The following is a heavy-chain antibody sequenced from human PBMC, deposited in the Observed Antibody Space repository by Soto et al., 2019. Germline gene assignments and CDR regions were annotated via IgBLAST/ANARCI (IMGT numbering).Heavy chain of an antibody. J-gene: IGHJ6*02. CDR3: ATLLTGTTAYYYGMDV. CDR1: GGSFSGYY. CDR2: INHSGST. D-gene: IGHD1-20*01. V-gene: IGHV4-34*01. Sequence: PSETLSLTCAVYGGSFSGYYWSWIRTPPGKGLEWIGEINHSGSTNYNPSLKSRVTISVDTSKNQFSLKLSSVTAADTAVYYCATLLTGTTAYYYGMDVWGQGTTVTLSS.